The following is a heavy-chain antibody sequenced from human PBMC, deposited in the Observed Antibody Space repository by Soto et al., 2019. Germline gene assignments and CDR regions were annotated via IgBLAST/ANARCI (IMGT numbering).Heavy chain of an antibody. V-gene: IGHV3-48*03. CDR1: GFTFSTYE. CDR2: ISDSGGTV. Sequence: PGGSLRLSCAASGFTFSTYEMNWVRQAPGQGLEWVSYISDSGGTVYYADSVKGRFTVSRDNAQNSVYLQMNSLRTEDTAVYYCARGGGGGLFDPWGQGTMVTVSS. J-gene: IGHJ5*02. CDR3: ARGGGGGLFDP. D-gene: IGHD2-15*01.